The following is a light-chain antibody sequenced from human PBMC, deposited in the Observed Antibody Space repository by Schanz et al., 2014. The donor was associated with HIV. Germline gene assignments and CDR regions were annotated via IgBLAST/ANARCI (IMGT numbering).Light chain of an antibody. J-gene: IGLJ2*01. CDR2: NTY. V-gene: IGLV1-40*01. Sequence: QSVLTQPPSASGTPGQRVTISCSGSSSNIGAGYDVHWYQQLPGTAPKLVIYNTYHRPSGVPDRFSGSKSGTSASLAISGLQAGDEADYYCQSSDSSLRAVVFGGGTKLTVL. CDR1: SSNIGAGYD. CDR3: QSSDSSLRAVV.